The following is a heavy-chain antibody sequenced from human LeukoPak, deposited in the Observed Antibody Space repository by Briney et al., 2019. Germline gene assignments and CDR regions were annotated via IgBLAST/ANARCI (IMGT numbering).Heavy chain of an antibody. CDR3: ARSDYLNWFDP. CDR2: INPNSGGT. CDR1: GYTFTDYY. Sequence: ASVKVSCKASGYTFTDYYLHWVRQAPGQGLEWMRWINPNSGGTIYAQKFQGRVTMTRDTSISTAYMELSRLRSDDTAVYYCARSDYLNWFDPWGQGTLVTVSS. J-gene: IGHJ5*02. V-gene: IGHV1-2*02. D-gene: IGHD3-16*01.